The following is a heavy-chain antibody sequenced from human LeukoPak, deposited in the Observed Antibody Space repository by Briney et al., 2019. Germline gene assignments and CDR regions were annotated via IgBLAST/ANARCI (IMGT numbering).Heavy chain of an antibody. Sequence: GASVKVSCKASGYTFTGYYMHWVRQASGQGLEWMGWINPNSGGTNYAQKFQGRVTMTRDTSISTAYMELSRLRSDDTAVYYCARGPIGYCSSTSCYTRDNWFDPWGQGTLVTVSS. CDR1: GYTFTGYY. J-gene: IGHJ5*02. V-gene: IGHV1-2*02. CDR2: INPNSGGT. D-gene: IGHD2-2*02. CDR3: ARGPIGYCSSTSCYTRDNWFDP.